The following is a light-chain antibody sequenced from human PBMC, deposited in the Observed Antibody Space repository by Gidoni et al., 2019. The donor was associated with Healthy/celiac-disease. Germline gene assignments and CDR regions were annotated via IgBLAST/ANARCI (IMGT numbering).Light chain of an antibody. CDR2: GAS. CDR1: QSVSSSY. J-gene: IGKJ4*01. V-gene: IGKV3-20*01. CDR3: QQYGSSPPGLT. Sequence: EIVLTQSPGTLSLSPGERATLSCRASQSVSSSYLAWYQQKPGQAPRLLIYGASSRATCIPGRFSGSGSWTDFPLTISRLEPEEFAVYFCQQYGSSPPGLTFGGGTKVEIK.